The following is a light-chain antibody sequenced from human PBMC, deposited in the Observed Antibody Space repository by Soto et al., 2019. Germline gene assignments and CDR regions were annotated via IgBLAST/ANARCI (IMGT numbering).Light chain of an antibody. CDR3: QQYNNWPPEYT. Sequence: EIVMTQSPATLSVSPGERATVFCSASQSVSSRLAWYQQKPAQAPRLLIYDASTRATGIPARFSGSGSGTEFTLNISSLQSEDFAVYYGQQYNNWPPEYTFGQGTKLEIK. J-gene: IGKJ2*01. V-gene: IGKV3-15*01. CDR1: QSVSSR. CDR2: DAS.